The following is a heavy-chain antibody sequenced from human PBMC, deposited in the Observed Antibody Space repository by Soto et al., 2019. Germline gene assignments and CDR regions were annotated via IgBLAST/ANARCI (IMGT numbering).Heavy chain of an antibody. CDR1: GFTFSSYW. CDR2: IKQDGSEK. D-gene: IGHD3-16*01. V-gene: IGHV3-7*01. J-gene: IGHJ4*02. Sequence: EVQLMESGGGLVQPGGSLRLSCAGSGFTFSSYWMNWVRQAPGKGLEWVANIKQDGSEKYYVDSVKGRFSISRDNAQNSMYLQMNSLRAEDTAVYYCGRDWGSLGYWGQGTLVTVSS. CDR3: GRDWGSLGY.